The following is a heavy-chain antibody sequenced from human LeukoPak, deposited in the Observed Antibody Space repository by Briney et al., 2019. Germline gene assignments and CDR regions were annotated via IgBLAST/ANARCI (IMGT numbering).Heavy chain of an antibody. V-gene: IGHV4-39*07. CDR2: IYYSGST. Sequence: SETLSLTCTVSGGSISSSSYYWGWIRQPPGKGLEWIGSIYYSGSTYYNPSLKSRVTISVDTSKNQFSLKLSSVTAADTAVYYCARIGGHWYSSGWYGWFDPWGQGTLVTVSS. CDR1: GGSISSSSYY. J-gene: IGHJ5*02. D-gene: IGHD6-19*01. CDR3: ARIGGHWYSSGWYGWFDP.